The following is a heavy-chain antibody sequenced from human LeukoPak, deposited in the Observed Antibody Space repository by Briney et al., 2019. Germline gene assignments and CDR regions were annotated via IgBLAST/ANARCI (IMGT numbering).Heavy chain of an antibody. CDR3: ARVLEGDFDY. CDR1: GGSFSGYY. V-gene: IGHV4-34*01. D-gene: IGHD3-3*01. CDR2: IYHSGST. Sequence: SETLSLTCAVYGGSFSGYYWSWIRQPPGKGLEWIREIYHSGSTNYNPSLKSRVTISVDKSKNQFSLKLSSVTAADTAVYYCARVLEGDFDYWGQGTLVTVSS. J-gene: IGHJ4*02.